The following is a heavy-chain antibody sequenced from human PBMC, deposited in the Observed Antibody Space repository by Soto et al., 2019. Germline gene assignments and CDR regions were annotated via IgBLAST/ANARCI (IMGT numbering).Heavy chain of an antibody. V-gene: IGHV3-11*01. CDR2: ISSTGNVI. CDR3: AKMSSENYYDPVFS. CDR1: GFTFSDYY. D-gene: IGHD3-22*01. Sequence: QVHLVESGGGFVKTSGSLTLACGGSGFTFSDYYMSWVRQAPGKGLEWVAYISSTGNVIYYADSVKGRFTISRDNAKSSVFLQMNNLRAEDTALYFCAKMSSENYYDPVFSWGQGTLVTVSS. J-gene: IGHJ4*02.